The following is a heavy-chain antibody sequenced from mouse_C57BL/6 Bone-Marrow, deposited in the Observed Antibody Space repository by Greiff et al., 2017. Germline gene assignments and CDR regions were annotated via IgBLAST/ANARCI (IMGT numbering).Heavy chain of an antibody. CDR2: IDPEDGDT. CDR3: TTGGLRRFHWYMDV. CDR1: GFNIQDYY. Sequence: VQLQQSGAELVRPGASVKLSCTASGFNIQDYYMHWVKQRPEQGLEWIGRIDPEDGDTEYAPKFQGKATMTADTSSNTAYLQLSSLTSEDTAVDYGTTGGLRRFHWYMDVWGTGTTVTVSS. J-gene: IGHJ1*03. V-gene: IGHV14-1*01. D-gene: IGHD2-4*01.